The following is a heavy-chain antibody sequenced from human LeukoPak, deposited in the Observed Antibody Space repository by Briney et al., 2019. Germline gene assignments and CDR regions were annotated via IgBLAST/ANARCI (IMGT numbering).Heavy chain of an antibody. V-gene: IGHV3-11*05. Sequence: PGGSLRLSCAASGFTFSDYYMSWIRQAPGKGLEWVSYISSSSSYTNYADSVKGRFTISRDNAKNSLYLQMNSLRAEDTAVYYCARDDSGDLPLDYWGQGTLVTVSS. CDR3: ARDDSGDLPLDY. CDR2: ISSSSSYT. CDR1: GFTFSDYY. J-gene: IGHJ4*02. D-gene: IGHD4-17*01.